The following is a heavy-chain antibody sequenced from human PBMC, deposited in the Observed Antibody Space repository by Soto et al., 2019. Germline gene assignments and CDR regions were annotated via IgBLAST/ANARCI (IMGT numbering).Heavy chain of an antibody. CDR2: IYHSGST. CDR1: GDSISNLFW. J-gene: IGHJ3*02. Sequence: QVPLQESGPGLVKPSGTLSLTCAVSGDSISNLFWWNWVRQPPGKGLEWIGEIYHSGSTNYNPSLKSRVTISVDKSKNYFSLTLSSVTAADTAVYYCARRSNGWDFDIWGQGTLVTVSS. V-gene: IGHV4-4*02. CDR3: ARRSNGWDFDI. D-gene: IGHD6-19*01.